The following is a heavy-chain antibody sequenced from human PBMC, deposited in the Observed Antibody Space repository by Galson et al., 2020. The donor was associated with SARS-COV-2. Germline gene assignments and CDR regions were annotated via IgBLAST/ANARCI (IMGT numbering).Heavy chain of an antibody. CDR1: GFTFSDHY. J-gene: IGHJ4*02. D-gene: IGHD3-10*01. Sequence: GASLKISCAASGFTFSDHYMDWVRQAPGKGMEWVGRIRNEASRYSTEYAASVKGRFSVSRDDSKNSVYLQLNSRKTEDTAVYYCARDRDGAGYYCGQGSLVSVSS. CDR2: IRNEASRYST. V-gene: IGHV3-72*01. CDR3: ARDRDGAGYY.